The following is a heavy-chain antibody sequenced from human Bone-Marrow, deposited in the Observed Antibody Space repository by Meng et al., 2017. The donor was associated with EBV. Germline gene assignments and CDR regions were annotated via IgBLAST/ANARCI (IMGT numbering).Heavy chain of an antibody. D-gene: IGHD3-22*01. Sequence: GQRGQPGAEVKKPGSSVKVSCKASGGTFSSYAISWVRQAPGQGLEWMGGIIPIFGTANYAQKFQGRVTITADKSTSTAYMELSSLRSEDTAVYYCARGDSSGYYYFDYWGQGTLVTVSS. J-gene: IGHJ4*02. CDR2: IIPIFGTA. V-gene: IGHV1-69*06. CDR3: ARGDSSGYYYFDY. CDR1: GGTFSSYA.